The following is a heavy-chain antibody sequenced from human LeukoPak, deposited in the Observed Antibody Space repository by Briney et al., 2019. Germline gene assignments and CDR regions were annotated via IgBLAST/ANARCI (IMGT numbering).Heavy chain of an antibody. CDR1: GFTFSSYW. D-gene: IGHD3-16*01. Sequence: GGSLRLSCAASGFTFSSYWMHWVRQAPGKGLVWVSGINWNGGSTGYADSVKGRFTISRDNAKNSLYLQMSSLRAEDTALYYCAREEGGYFDYWGQGTLVTVSS. CDR2: INWNGGST. V-gene: IGHV3-20*04. J-gene: IGHJ4*02. CDR3: AREEGGYFDY.